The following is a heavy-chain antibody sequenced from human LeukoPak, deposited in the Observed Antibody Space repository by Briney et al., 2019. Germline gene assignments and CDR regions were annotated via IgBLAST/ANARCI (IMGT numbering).Heavy chain of an antibody. D-gene: IGHD3-10*01. CDR1: GGTFSSYA. V-gene: IGHV1-69*01. J-gene: IGHJ3*02. CDR3: ARRKEWFGDAFDI. CDR2: IIPIFGTA. Sequence: GASVKVSCKASGGTFSSYAISWVRQAPGQGLEWMGGIIPIFGTANYAQKFQGRVTITADESTSTAYMELSSLRSEDTAVYYCARRKEWFGDAFDIWGQGTMVTVSS.